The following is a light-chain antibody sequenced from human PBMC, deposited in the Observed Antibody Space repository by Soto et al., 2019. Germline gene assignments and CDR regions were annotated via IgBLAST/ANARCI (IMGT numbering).Light chain of an antibody. J-gene: IGLJ2*01. CDR3: CSYAGSTTSVV. CDR2: EGS. Sequence: QSVLTQPASVSGSPGQSITISCTGTSSDVGSYNLVSWYQQHPGKAPKLMIYEGSERPSGVSYRFSGSKSGSTASLTISGLQAEDEADYYCCSYAGSTTSVVFGGGTKLTVL. V-gene: IGLV2-23*01. CDR1: SSDVGSYNL.